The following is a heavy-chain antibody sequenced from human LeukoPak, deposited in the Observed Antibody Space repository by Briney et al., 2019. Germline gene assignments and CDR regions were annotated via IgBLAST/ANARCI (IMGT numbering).Heavy chain of an antibody. CDR2: IRYDGSNK. J-gene: IGHJ4*02. V-gene: IGHV3-30*02. D-gene: IGHD2/OR15-2a*01. CDR3: AKPGFEYFYYFDY. CDR1: GFTFSSHG. Sequence: GGSLRLSCAASGFTFSSHGMHWVRQAPGKGLEWVAFIRYDGSNKYYADSVKGRFTISRDNSKNTLYLQMNSLRAEDTAVYYCAKPGFEYFYYFDYWGQGTLVTVSS.